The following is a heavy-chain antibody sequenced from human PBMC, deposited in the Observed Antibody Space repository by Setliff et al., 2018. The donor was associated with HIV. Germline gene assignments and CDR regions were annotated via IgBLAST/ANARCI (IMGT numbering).Heavy chain of an antibody. CDR3: AKEGSTAVAGYADYFQD. J-gene: IGHJ1*01. D-gene: IGHD6-19*01. Sequence: HPGGSLRLSCAAPGFTFSAHGMHWVRQAPGKGLEWVSTISGRDGRTYYADSVKGRFTISRDSSKNTLYLQMNSLRADDTAVYYCAKEGSTAVAGYADYFQDWGQGTLVTVSS. CDR2: ISGRDGRT. CDR1: GFTFSAHG. V-gene: IGHV3-23*01.